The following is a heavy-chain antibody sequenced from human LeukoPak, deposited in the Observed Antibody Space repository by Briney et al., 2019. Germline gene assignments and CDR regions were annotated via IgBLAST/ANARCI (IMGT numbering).Heavy chain of an antibody. V-gene: IGHV5-51*01. CDR1: GYSFTSYW. CDR3: ARHLNTRYYDFGRDFGWFDP. D-gene: IGHD3-3*01. J-gene: IGHJ5*02. Sequence: GESLKISCKGSGYSFTSYWIGWVRQMPGKGLEWMGIIYPGDSDTRYSPSFQGQVAISADKSISTAYLQWSSLKASDTAMYYCARHLNTRYYDFGRDFGWFDPWGQGTLVTVSS. CDR2: IYPGDSDT.